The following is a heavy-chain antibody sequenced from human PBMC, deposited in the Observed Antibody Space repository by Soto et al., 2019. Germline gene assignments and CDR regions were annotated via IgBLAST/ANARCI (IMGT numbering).Heavy chain of an antibody. CDR2: ISSSGVTT. CDR1: GFTFNYYD. Sequence: EVQLLETGGGLAQPGGSLRLSCADSGFTFNYYDMSWVRQAPGKGLEWVSTISSSGVTTYYADSVKCRFTISRDNSKNTLYLQMNSLRAEDTAVYSCADPVPAATHYHYYNMDVWGQGTTVTVSS. J-gene: IGHJ6*02. V-gene: IGHV3-23*01. D-gene: IGHD2-2*01. CDR3: ADPVPAATHYHYYNMDV.